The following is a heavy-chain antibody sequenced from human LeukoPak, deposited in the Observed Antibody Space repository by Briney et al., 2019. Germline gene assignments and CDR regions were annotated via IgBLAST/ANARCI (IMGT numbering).Heavy chain of an antibody. Sequence: PGGPLRLSCAASGFSFSDYAMTWVRQAPGKGLGWVSTISSGDGITYYADSVKGRFTISRDDSKNTLYLQMNSLRAEDTAIYYCAKRPGKAAAGPFDPWGQGTLVTVSS. CDR3: AKRPGKAAAGPFDP. J-gene: IGHJ5*02. CDR2: ISSGDGIT. V-gene: IGHV3-23*01. CDR1: GFSFSDYA. D-gene: IGHD6-13*01.